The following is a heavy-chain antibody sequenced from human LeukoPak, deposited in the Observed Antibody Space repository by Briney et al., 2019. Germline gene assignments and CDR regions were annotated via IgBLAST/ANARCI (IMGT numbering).Heavy chain of an antibody. CDR3: ARVTLSSWYDWFDP. CDR2: INHSGST. CDR1: GGSFSGYY. V-gene: IGHV4-34*01. D-gene: IGHD6-13*01. Sequence: PSEALSLTCAVYGGSFSGYYWGWIRQPPGKGLEWIGEINHSGSTNYSPSLKSRVTISVDTSKNQFSLKLSSVTAADTAVYYCARVTLSSWYDWFDPWGQGTLVTVSS. J-gene: IGHJ5*02.